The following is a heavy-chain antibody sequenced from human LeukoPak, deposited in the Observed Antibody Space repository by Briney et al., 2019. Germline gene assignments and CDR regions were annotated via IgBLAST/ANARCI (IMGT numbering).Heavy chain of an antibody. CDR3: ARGLRYYDFWSGYQSQYGMDV. J-gene: IGHJ6*02. D-gene: IGHD3-3*01. Sequence: ASVKVSCKASGYTFTSYDINWVRQATGQGLEWMGWMNPNSGNTGYAQKFQGRVTMTRNTSISTAYMELSSLRSEDTAVYYCARGLRYYDFWSGYQSQYGMDVWGQGTTVTVSS. CDR2: MNPNSGNT. CDR1: GYTFTSYD. V-gene: IGHV1-8*01.